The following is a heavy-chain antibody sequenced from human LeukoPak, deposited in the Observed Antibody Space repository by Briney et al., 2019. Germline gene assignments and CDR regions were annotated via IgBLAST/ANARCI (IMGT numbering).Heavy chain of an antibody. D-gene: IGHD6-19*01. CDR2: ISRSSSYI. J-gene: IGHJ5*02. CDR3: ATASYVAVAGTYTWFDP. V-gene: IGHV3-21*01. Sequence: GGSLRLSCAASGFTFRSYSMKWVRQAPGKGLEWVSSISRSSSYIYYADSVKGRFTISRDNAKNSLYLQMNSLRAEETAVCYCATASYVAVAGTYTWFDPWGQGTLVTVSS. CDR1: GFTFRSYS.